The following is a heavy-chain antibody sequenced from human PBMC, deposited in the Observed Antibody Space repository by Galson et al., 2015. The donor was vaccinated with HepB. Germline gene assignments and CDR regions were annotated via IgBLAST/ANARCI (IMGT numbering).Heavy chain of an antibody. CDR3: AISSGWSNWFDP. D-gene: IGHD6-19*01. Sequence: SLRLSCAASGFTFSSYWMHWVRQAPGKGLVWVSRINSDGSSTSYADSVKGRFTISRDNAKNTLYLQMNSLRAEDTAVYYCAISSGWSNWFDPRGQGTLVTVSS. V-gene: IGHV3-74*01. CDR2: INSDGSST. CDR1: GFTFSSYW. J-gene: IGHJ5*02.